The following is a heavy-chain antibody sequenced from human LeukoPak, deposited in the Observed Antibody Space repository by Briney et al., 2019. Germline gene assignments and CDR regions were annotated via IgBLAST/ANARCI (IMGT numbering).Heavy chain of an antibody. Sequence: SETLSLTCTVSGGSISSGSYYWSWIRQPAGKGLEWSGRIYTSGSTNYNPSLKSRVTISVDTSQNLFSLKLSSVTAADTAVYYCARLGATVTTFDYWGQGTRVSVSS. J-gene: IGHJ4*02. CDR1: GGSISSGSYY. D-gene: IGHD4-17*01. V-gene: IGHV4-61*02. CDR3: ARLGATVTTFDY. CDR2: IYTSGST.